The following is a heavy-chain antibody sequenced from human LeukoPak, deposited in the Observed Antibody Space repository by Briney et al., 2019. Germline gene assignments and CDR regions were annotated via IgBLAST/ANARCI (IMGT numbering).Heavy chain of an antibody. CDR3: ARDRARTYGSSWPLEY. Sequence: ASVKVSCKASGYTFSSYSINWVRQAPGQGLEWMGWISTYNGNTNYAQKLQGRVTMTTDTSTSTAYMELRSLRSDDTAVYYCARDRARTYGSSWPLEYWGQGTLVTVSS. CDR1: GYTFSSYS. CDR2: ISTYNGNT. V-gene: IGHV1-18*01. D-gene: IGHD6-13*01. J-gene: IGHJ4*02.